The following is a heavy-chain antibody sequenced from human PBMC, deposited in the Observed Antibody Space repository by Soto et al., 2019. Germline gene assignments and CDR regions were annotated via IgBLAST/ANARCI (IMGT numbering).Heavy chain of an antibody. J-gene: IGHJ4*02. D-gene: IGHD6-6*01. V-gene: IGHV5-51*01. CDR3: ARRLYSSSPGDYFDY. CDR2: IYPVDSDT. CDR1: GYSFTTYW. Sequence: PGESLKISCKGSGYSFTTYWIGWVRQMPGKGLECMGIIYPVDSDTRYSPSFQGQVTISAGKSISTAYLQWNSLKASDTAMYYCARRLYSSSPGDYFDYWGQGTLVTVSS.